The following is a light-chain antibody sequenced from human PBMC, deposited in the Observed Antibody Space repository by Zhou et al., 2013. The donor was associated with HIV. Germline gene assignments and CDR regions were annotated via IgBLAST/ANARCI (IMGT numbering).Light chain of an antibody. CDR2: DAS. CDR3: QQYNSWPPLT. CDR1: QSVSSN. Sequence: EIVLTQSPATLSLSPGERATLSCRASQSVSSNLAWYQQKPGQAPRLLIHDASTRATGIPARFSGSGSGTEFTLTITSLQSDDFATYYCQQYNSWPPLTFGGGTKVEI. J-gene: IGKJ4*01. V-gene: IGKV3-15*01.